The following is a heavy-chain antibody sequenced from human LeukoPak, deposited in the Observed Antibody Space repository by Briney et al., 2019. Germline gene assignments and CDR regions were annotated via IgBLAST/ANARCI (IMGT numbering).Heavy chain of an antibody. J-gene: IGHJ4*02. CDR1: GFTFSNYA. Sequence: GASLRLSCAASGFTFSNYAMSWVRQAPGKGLEWVSAIVGSGSNTYYADSVRGRFTISRDNPKNTLYLQINSLRADDTAVYYCAMWGDYDILTGYYDSDYWGQGTLVTVSS. V-gene: IGHV3-23*01. CDR2: IVGSGSNT. CDR3: AMWGDYDILTGYYDSDY. D-gene: IGHD3-9*01.